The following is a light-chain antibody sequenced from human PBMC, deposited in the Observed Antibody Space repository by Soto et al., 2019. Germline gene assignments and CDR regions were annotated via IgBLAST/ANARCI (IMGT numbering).Light chain of an antibody. J-gene: IGKJ2*01. Sequence: EVVLTQSPGTLSLSPGERATLSCRASQSVSNNYLAWYQQKPRQSPKLLIFGSSDMATGIPDRFSGSGSGTDFTLTISSLEPEDFAVYYCQQYGSSPPYTFGQGTTLEIK. CDR2: GSS. CDR1: QSVSNNY. V-gene: IGKV3-20*01. CDR3: QQYGSSPPYT.